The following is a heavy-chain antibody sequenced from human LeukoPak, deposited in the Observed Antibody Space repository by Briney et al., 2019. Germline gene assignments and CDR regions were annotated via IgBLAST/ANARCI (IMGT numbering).Heavy chain of an antibody. V-gene: IGHV2-5*01. CDR3: AHRTTGFGTRTYDY. CDR2: IYCNDDS. J-gene: IGHJ4*02. Sequence: ESGPTLVNPTQTLRLTCTFSGFSLSTSGVGVGWIRHPPGKALEWLAHIYCNDDSRYSPSLKSRLTITKDTSKTQVVLTMTNMDPVDTATYYCAHRTTGFGTRTYDYWGQGTLVTVSS. D-gene: IGHD3-10*01. CDR1: GFSLSTSGVG.